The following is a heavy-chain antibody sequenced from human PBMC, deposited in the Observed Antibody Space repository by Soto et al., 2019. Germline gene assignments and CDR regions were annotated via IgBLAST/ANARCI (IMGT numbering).Heavy chain of an antibody. D-gene: IGHD3-10*01. J-gene: IGHJ3*02. V-gene: IGHV3-11*01. CDR2: SSSSGSTI. CDR1: GFTFSDYY. Sequence: QVQLVESGGGLVKPGGSLRLSCAASGFTFSDYYMSWIRQAPGKGLEWVSSSSSSGSTIYYADSVKGRFTISRDNAKNSLYLQMNSRRAEDTAVYYCARSAELWFGELLWGAVDIWGQGTMVTVSS. CDR3: ARSAELWFGELLWGAVDI.